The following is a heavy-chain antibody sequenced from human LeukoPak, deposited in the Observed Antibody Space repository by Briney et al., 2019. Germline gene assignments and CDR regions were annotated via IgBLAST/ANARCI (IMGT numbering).Heavy chain of an antibody. V-gene: IGHV4-38-2*02. J-gene: IGHJ4*02. Sequence: SETLSLTCTVSGNSISSGYYWGWIRQPPGKGLEWIGSIYHSGSTYYNPSLKSRVTISVDTSKNQFSLKLSSVTAADTAVYYCARVMNYFDYWGQGTLVTVSS. CDR2: IYHSGST. CDR3: ARVMNYFDY. CDR1: GNSISSGYY.